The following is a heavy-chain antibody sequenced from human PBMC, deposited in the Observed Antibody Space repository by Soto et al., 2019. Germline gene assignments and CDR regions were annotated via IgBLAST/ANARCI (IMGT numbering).Heavy chain of an antibody. V-gene: IGHV1-24*01. D-gene: IGHD3-22*01. CDR3: ATDYYDSSGYYCNFDY. J-gene: IGHJ4*02. CDR2: FDPEDGET. Sequence: ASVKVSCKVSGYTLTELSMHWVRQAPGKGLEWMGGFDPEDGETIYAQKFQGRVTMTEDTSTDTAYMELSSPRSEDTAVYYCATDYYDSSGYYCNFDYWGQRTLDTVSS. CDR1: GYTLTELS.